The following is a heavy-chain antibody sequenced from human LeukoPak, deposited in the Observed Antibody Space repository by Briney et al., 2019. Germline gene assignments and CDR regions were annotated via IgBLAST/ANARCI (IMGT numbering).Heavy chain of an antibody. CDR3: AKGLERESRLDS. CDR1: GFNLSDHY. V-gene: IGHV3-23*01. Sequence: GGSLRLSCAASGFNLSDHYMDWVRQAPGKGLEWVSGIRNSDGNTYYADSVQGRFTISSDSSKNTLFLQMNNLRAEDAALYYCAKGLERESRLDSWGQGTLVTVSS. CDR2: IRNSDGNT. J-gene: IGHJ4*02. D-gene: IGHD1-1*01.